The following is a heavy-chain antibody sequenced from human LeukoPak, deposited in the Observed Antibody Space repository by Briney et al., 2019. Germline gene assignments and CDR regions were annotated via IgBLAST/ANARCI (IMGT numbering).Heavy chain of an antibody. V-gene: IGHV3-23*01. CDR3: PKQSYASGWNPFDY. J-gene: IGHJ4*02. CDR2: VSGGGVTT. CDR1: GFTFGSYA. Sequence: GGSLRLSCAASGFTFGSYAMSWVRQAPGKGLEWVSTVSGGGVTTYYADSAKGRFTISRDNSKNTLYLQMNSLTAEDTAVYYCPKQSYASGWNPFDYWGQGILVTVSS. D-gene: IGHD6-19*01.